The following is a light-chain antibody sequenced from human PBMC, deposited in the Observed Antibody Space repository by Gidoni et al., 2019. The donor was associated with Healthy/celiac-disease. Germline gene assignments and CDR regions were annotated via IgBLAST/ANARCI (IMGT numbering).Light chain of an antibody. CDR1: QSVRSY. Sequence: EIVLPQSPATLSLSPGERATLSCRASQSVRSYLAWYQQKPGQAPRLLIYDASNRATGIPARFSGSGSGTDFTLTISSLEPEDCAVYYCQQRSNWPCSFGQGTKLEIK. CDR3: QQRSNWPCS. V-gene: IGKV3-11*01. J-gene: IGKJ2*04. CDR2: DAS.